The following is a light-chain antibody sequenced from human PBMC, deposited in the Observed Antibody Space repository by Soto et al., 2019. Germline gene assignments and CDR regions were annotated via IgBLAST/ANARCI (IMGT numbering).Light chain of an antibody. CDR1: QGISSW. Sequence: DIQMTQSPSSVSASVGDRVTITCRASQGISSWLAWYQQKPGAAPKLLIYSASSLESGVPPRFSGSGSGTDFTLTISSLQPEDFATDYCQQTNFFPITFGQGTRLEIK. CDR2: SAS. V-gene: IGKV1-12*01. J-gene: IGKJ5*01. CDR3: QQTNFFPIT.